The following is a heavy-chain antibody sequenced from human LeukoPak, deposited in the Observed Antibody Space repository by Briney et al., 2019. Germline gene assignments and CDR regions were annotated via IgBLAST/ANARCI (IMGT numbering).Heavy chain of an antibody. CDR1: GGSISSSSYY. D-gene: IGHD3-22*01. CDR3: ASQYYDSSGYYGSSFDY. CDR2: TYYSGST. Sequence: PSETLSLTCTVSGGSISSSSYYWGWIRQPPGKGLEWIGSTYYSGSTYYNPSLKSRVTISVDTSKNQFSLKLSSVTAADTAVYYCASQYYDSSGYYGSSFDYWGQGTLVTVSS. V-gene: IGHV4-39*01. J-gene: IGHJ4*02.